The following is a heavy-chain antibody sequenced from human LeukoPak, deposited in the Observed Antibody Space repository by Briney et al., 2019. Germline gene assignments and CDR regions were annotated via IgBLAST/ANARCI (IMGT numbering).Heavy chain of an antibody. CDR1: GYTFTGYY. CDR2: INPNSGGT. J-gene: IGHJ4*02. CDR3: ASLTNGGNPELTPY. D-gene: IGHD4-23*01. Sequence: GPVKVSCKASGYTFTGYYMHWARQAPGQGLEWMGWINPNSGGTNYAQKFQGRVTMTRDTSISTAYMELSRLRSDDTAVYYCASLTNGGNPELTPYWGQGTLVTVSS. V-gene: IGHV1-2*02.